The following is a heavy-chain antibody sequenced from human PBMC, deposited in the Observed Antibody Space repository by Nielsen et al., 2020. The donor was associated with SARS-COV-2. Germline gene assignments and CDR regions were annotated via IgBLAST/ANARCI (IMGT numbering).Heavy chain of an antibody. J-gene: IGHJ4*02. D-gene: IGHD2-15*01. Sequence: GGSLRLSCSASGFTFSSYAMHWVRQAPGKGLEYVSAISSNGGSTYYADSVKGRFTISRDNSKNTLYLQMSSLRAEDTTVYYCVKGYCSGGSCYQGEFDYWGQGTLVTVSS. CDR1: GFTFSSYA. CDR3: VKGYCSGGSCYQGEFDY. V-gene: IGHV3-64D*06. CDR2: ISSNGGST.